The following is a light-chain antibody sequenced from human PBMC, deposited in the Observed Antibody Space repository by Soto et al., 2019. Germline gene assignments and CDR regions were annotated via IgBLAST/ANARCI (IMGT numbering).Light chain of an antibody. CDR2: DVS. Sequence: QSALTQPRSVSGSPGQSVTISCTGTSSDVGGYNYVSWYQQHPGKAPKLMIYDVSKRPSGVPDRFSGSKSGNTASLTISGLQAEDEADYYCCSSAGSLGVFGTGTKLTVL. V-gene: IGLV2-11*01. CDR3: CSSAGSLGV. J-gene: IGLJ1*01. CDR1: SSDVGGYNY.